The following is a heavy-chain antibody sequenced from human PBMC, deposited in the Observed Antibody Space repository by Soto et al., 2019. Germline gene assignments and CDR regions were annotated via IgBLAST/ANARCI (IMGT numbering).Heavy chain of an antibody. CDR1: GFSLSTSGLG. CDR3: AHRDFYYGSGHQFDS. J-gene: IGHJ5*01. V-gene: IGHV2-5*02. D-gene: IGHD3-10*01. Sequence: QITLKESGPTLVKPTQTLTLTCTFSGFSLSTSGLGVGWIRQPPGQAPEWLALIYWDDDKRYSPSLKSRLSITKDTSRNQVVLTMTNMDPVDTGTYYCAHRDFYYGSGHQFDSWGQGTLVTVSS. CDR2: IYWDDDK.